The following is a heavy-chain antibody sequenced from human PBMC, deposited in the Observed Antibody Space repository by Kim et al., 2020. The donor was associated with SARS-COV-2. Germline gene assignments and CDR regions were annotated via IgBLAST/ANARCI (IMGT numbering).Heavy chain of an antibody. CDR1: GGSFSGYY. V-gene: IGHV4-34*01. J-gene: IGHJ6*03. CDR2: INHSGST. Sequence: SETLSLTCAVYGGSFSGYYWSWIRQPPGKGLEWIGEINHSGSTNYNPSLKSRGTISVDNSKNQFSLKLSSVTAADTAVYYCARGHCSSTSCYMSFCYYY. D-gene: IGHD2-2*02. CDR3: ARGHCSSTSCYMSFCYYY.